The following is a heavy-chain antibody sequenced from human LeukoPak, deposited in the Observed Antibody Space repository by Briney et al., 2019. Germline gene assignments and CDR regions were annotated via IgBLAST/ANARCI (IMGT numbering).Heavy chain of an antibody. J-gene: IGHJ5*02. CDR3: TRGYTGYFP. V-gene: IGHV3-7*03. D-gene: IGHD3-9*01. Sequence: GSLRLSCEASGFTFSSYWMSWVRQAPGKGLEWVANIKTDGSEKYYVDSVKGRFTISRDNAKNSLYLQMNSLRAEDTAVYYCTRGYTGYFPWGQGTLVIVSS. CDR2: IKTDGSEK. CDR1: GFTFSSYW.